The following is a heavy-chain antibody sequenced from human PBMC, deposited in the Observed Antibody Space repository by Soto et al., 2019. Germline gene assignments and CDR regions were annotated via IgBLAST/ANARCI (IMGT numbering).Heavy chain of an antibody. CDR1: GGSVSSGSYY. Sequence: SETLSLTCTVSGGSVSSGSYYWSWIRQPPGKGLEWIGYIYYSGSTNYNPSLKSRVTISVDTSKNQFSLKLSSVTAADTAVYYCAREYCTNGVCYDAFDIWGQGTMVTVSS. CDR3: AREYCTNGVCYDAFDI. J-gene: IGHJ3*02. D-gene: IGHD2-8*01. CDR2: IYYSGST. V-gene: IGHV4-61*01.